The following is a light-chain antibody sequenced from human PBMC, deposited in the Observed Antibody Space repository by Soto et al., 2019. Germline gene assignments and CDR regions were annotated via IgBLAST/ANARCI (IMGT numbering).Light chain of an antibody. V-gene: IGKV1-12*01. J-gene: IGKJ5*01. CDR2: AAS. Sequence: DIQMTQSPSSVSASVGDRVTITCRASQDIGSWLAWYQQKPGKAPKLLIYAASSLPSGVPSRFSGGGSGTDFTLTISSLQPEDFATYYCQQANSCPITFGQGTRLEIQ. CDR1: QDIGSW. CDR3: QQANSCPIT.